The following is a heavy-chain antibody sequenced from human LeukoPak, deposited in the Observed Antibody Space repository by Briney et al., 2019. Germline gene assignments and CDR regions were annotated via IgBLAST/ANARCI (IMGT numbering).Heavy chain of an antibody. CDR1: GGSISSGGYY. D-gene: IGHD3-9*01. Sequence: SETLSLTCTVSGGSISSGGYYWSWIRQPPGKGLEWIGYISHSGTTYYNPSLRSGVTISVDRSKNQFSLKLSSVTAADTAVYYCARGTYDILTGYPSHFDYWGQGTLVTVSS. V-gene: IGHV4-30-2*01. CDR3: ARGTYDILTGYPSHFDY. J-gene: IGHJ4*02. CDR2: ISHSGTT.